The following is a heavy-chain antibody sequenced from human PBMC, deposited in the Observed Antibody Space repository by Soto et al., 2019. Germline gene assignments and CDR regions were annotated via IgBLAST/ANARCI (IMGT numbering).Heavy chain of an antibody. Sequence: GGSLRLSCAASGVAFGTVGINWVRQALGKRTEWVSYIRSDSSTINYADSVKGRFTISRDNAKNSLYLEMNNLRADDTAMYYCATDYSSYGPFDYWGQGTLVTVSS. V-gene: IGHV3-48*01. J-gene: IGHJ4*02. D-gene: IGHD5-18*01. CDR3: ATDYSSYGPFDY. CDR2: IRSDSSTI. CDR1: GVAFGTVG.